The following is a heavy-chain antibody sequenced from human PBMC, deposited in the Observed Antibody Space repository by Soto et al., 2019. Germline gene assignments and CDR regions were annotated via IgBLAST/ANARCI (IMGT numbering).Heavy chain of an antibody. CDR2: IGSSRSYI. J-gene: IGHJ3*02. CDR1: GFTFNSYS. CDR3: ARVRANWNAFDI. V-gene: IGHV3-21*01. Sequence: GGSLRLSCAASGFTFNSYSMNWVRQAPGNGREWVSSIGSSRSYIYYADSVKGRFTISRDTAKNSLYLQMNSLRAEDTAVYYCARVRANWNAFDIWGQGTMVTVSS. D-gene: IGHD1-20*01.